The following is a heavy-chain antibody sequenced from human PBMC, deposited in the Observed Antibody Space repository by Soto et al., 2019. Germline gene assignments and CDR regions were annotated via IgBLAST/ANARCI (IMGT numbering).Heavy chain of an antibody. Sequence: QVQLVQSGAEVKKPGSSVKLSCKTSGGTFRNYAINWVRQAPGQGLEWMGGSNPVFGTANYAQTFQGRFTTTADESTSTAYMELSSLRSEDTAVYYCAIPLPKQQLVRGAFDHWGQGTLVTVAS. CDR1: GGTFRNYA. V-gene: IGHV1-69*01. CDR3: AIPLPKQQLVRGAFDH. D-gene: IGHD6-13*01. J-gene: IGHJ4*02. CDR2: SNPVFGTA.